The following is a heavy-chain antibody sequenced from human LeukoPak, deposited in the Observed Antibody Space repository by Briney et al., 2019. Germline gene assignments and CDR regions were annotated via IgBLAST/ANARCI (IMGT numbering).Heavy chain of an antibody. V-gene: IGHV4-59*01. CDR2: IYYSGST. D-gene: IGHD3-3*01. Sequence: SETLSLTCTVSGGSITGYYWSWIRQPPGKGLEWIGYIYYSGSTNYNPSLKSRVTISVDTSKNQFSLKLSSVTAADTAVYYCASYDFWSGRAEYFQHWGQGTLVTVSS. CDR1: GGSITGYY. J-gene: IGHJ1*01. CDR3: ASYDFWSGRAEYFQH.